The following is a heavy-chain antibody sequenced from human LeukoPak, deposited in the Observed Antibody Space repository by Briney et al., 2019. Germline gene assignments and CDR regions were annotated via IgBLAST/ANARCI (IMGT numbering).Heavy chain of an antibody. CDR3: PKLNEAGARSAFYI. D-gene: IGHD6-19*01. V-gene: IGHV3-23*01. CDR1: GLSFSSQA. CDR2: ICGSGGSI. Sequence: GGSLRLSCAASGLSFSSQAINWVRQAPGKGLEWVSGICGSGGSIYYADSVKGRFTISRDNSQNTLYLQMHSLRAEDTGVYHCPKLNEAGARSAFYIWGQGTMVPVSS. J-gene: IGHJ3*02.